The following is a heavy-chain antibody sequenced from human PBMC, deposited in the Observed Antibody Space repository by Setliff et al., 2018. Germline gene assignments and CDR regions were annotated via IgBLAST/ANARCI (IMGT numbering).Heavy chain of an antibody. J-gene: IGHJ6*02. V-gene: IGHV3-30*02. Sequence: HPGGSLRLSCAASGFTFSRYGMYWVRQAPGKGLEWVAFIRYDGSNKYYADSVRGRFTISRDNSKNTLYLQMNSLRDEDTAVYYCAKDSLEVVIALHGMDVWGQGTTVTVSS. CDR2: IRYDGSNK. CDR3: AKDSLEVVIALHGMDV. D-gene: IGHD2-21*01. CDR1: GFTFSRYG.